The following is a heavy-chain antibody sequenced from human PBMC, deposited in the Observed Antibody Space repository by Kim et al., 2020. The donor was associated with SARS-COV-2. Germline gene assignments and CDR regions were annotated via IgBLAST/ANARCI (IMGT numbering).Heavy chain of an antibody. D-gene: IGHD6-19*01. Sequence: ASVKFSCKASGYTFTSYGISWVRQAPGQGLEWMGWISAYNGNTNYAQKLQGRVTMTTDTSTSTAYMELRSLRSDDTAVYYWARAGAVAGQGAFDILGQGTMVTVSS. J-gene: IGHJ3*02. CDR2: ISAYNGNT. CDR1: GYTFTSYG. CDR3: ARAGAVAGQGAFDI. V-gene: IGHV1-18*01.